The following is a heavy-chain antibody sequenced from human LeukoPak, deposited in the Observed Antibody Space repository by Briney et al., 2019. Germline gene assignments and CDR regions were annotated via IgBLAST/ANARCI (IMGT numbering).Heavy chain of an antibody. V-gene: IGHV1-69*13. CDR2: IIPIFGTA. Sequence: ASVKVSCKASGYTLTSYNMHWVRQAPGQGLEWMGGIIPIFGTANYAQKFQGRVTITADESTSTAYMELSSLRSEDTAVYYCARAGIAVAGTQSYFDYWGQGTLVTVSS. CDR1: GYTLTSYN. CDR3: ARAGIAVAGTQSYFDY. D-gene: IGHD6-19*01. J-gene: IGHJ4*02.